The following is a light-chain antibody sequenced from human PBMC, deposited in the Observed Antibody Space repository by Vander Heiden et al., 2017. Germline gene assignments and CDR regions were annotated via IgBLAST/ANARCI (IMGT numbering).Light chain of an antibody. CDR3: QQYDNLPLI. J-gene: IGKJ5*01. CDR1: QDISNY. Sequence: DIQMTQSPSSLSASVGDRVTITCQASQDISNYLNWYQLKQGKAPKLLIYDASNLETGVPSRFSGSGSGTDFTFTISSLQPEDIATYYCQQYDNLPLIFGQGTRLEIK. V-gene: IGKV1-33*01. CDR2: DAS.